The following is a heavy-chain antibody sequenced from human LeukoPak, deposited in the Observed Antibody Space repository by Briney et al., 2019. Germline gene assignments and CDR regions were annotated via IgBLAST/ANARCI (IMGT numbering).Heavy chain of an antibody. CDR2: IIPIFGTA. Sequence: SVKVSCKASGGTFSSYAISWVRQAPGQGLEWMGGIIPIFGTANYAQKFQGRVTITADESTSTAYMELSSLRSEDTAVYYCAMSPGDYYDSSGYYGPYYYYYGMDVWGQGTTVTVSS. CDR3: AMSPGDYYDSSGYYGPYYYYYGMDV. V-gene: IGHV1-69*13. D-gene: IGHD3-22*01. J-gene: IGHJ6*02. CDR1: GGTFSSYA.